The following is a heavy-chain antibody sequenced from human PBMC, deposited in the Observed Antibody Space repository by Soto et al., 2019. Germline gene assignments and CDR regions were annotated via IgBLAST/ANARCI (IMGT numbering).Heavy chain of an antibody. D-gene: IGHD3-10*01. J-gene: IGHJ6*03. V-gene: IGHV3-53*04. CDR3: ARAASGYYYYMDV. CDR1: GFTVSSNY. CDR2: IYSGGST. Sequence: GGSLRLSCAASGFTVSSNYMSWVRQAPGKGLEWVSVIYSGGSTYYADSVKGRFTISRHNSKNTLYLQMNSLRAEDTAVYYCARAASGYYYYMDVWGKGTTVTVSS.